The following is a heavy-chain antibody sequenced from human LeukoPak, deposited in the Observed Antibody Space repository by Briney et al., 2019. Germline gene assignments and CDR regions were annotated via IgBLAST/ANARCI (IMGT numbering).Heavy chain of an antibody. D-gene: IGHD5-12*01. CDR3: ARGKGYSGYDRYYFDY. CDR2: INPNSGGT. J-gene: IGHJ4*02. CDR1: EYTFTSYA. Sequence: ASGKVSCKASEYTFTSYAMNWVRQAPGQGLEWMGWINPNSGGTNYAQKFQGRVTMTRDTSISTAYMELSRLRSDDTAVYYCARGKGYSGYDRYYFDYWGQGTLVTVSS. V-gene: IGHV1-2*02.